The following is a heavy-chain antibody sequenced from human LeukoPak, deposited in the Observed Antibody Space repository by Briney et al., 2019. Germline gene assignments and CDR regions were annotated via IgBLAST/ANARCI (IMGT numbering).Heavy chain of an antibody. Sequence: GGSLRLSCAASGFTVSSNYLKWVRHAPGKGLEWVSLVYAGGSTYYADSVKGRFTNSRDKSKNTLYLQMNSLRAEDSAVYYCARDRYYGAGSYGNYYGMDVWGQGTTVTVSS. CDR2: VYAGGST. CDR3: ARDRYYGAGSYGNYYGMDV. CDR1: GFTVSSNY. D-gene: IGHD3-10*01. J-gene: IGHJ6*02. V-gene: IGHV3-53*05.